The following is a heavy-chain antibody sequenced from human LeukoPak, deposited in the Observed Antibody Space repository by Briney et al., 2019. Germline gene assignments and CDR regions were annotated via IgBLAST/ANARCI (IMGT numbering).Heavy chain of an antibody. D-gene: IGHD3-22*01. J-gene: IGHJ5*02. CDR3: ARGHYYDSSGYYGGFDP. V-gene: IGHV3-74*01. CDR2: INSDGSTT. CDR1: GFTFSSYW. Sequence: QPAGSLRLSCAASGFTFSSYWMHWVRQAPGKGLVWVSRINSDGSTTSYADSVKGRFTISRDNAKNTVFLQMNSLRAEDTAEYYCARGHYYDSSGYYGGFDPWGQGTLVTVSS.